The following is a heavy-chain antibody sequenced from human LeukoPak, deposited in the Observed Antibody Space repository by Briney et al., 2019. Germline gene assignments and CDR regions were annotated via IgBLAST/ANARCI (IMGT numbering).Heavy chain of an antibody. V-gene: IGHV3-30*04. D-gene: IGHD6-19*01. J-gene: IGHJ4*02. CDR2: ISYDGSNK. Sequence: AGGSLRLSCAGSGFTFSSYAMHWARQAPGEGLGWVGVISYDGSNKYYADSVKGRFTISRDNSKNTLYLQMNSLRAEDTAVYYCARGGYEQWLVRPVGYWGQGTLVTVSS. CDR3: ARGGYEQWLVRPVGY. CDR1: GFTFSSYA.